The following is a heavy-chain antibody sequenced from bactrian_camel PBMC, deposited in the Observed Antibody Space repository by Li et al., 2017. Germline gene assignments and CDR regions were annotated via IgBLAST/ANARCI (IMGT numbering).Heavy chain of an antibody. V-gene: IGHV3S55*01. CDR3: AADGGSCHLFTSQGPRF. D-gene: IGHD2*01. J-gene: IGHJ4*01. Sequence: QLVESGGGSVQAGGSLRLSCTASGFHFDGSIMSRYRQAPGDECVLVATIRPDGTTYYVDSVKGRFTISQDHAKNTLYLQMNTLKPEDSAVYHCAADGGSCHLFTSQGPRFGGQGTQVTVS. CDR1: GFHFDGSI. CDR2: IRPDGTT.